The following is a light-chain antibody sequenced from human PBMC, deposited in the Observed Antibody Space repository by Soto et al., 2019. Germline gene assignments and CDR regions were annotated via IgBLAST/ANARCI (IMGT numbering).Light chain of an antibody. CDR3: KHYDSYAEA. Sequence: DIPMTQSPSTLSGSVGDRVTITCRASQTISSWLAWYQQKPGKAPKLLIYKAATLKSGVPSRFSGSGSGTEFTLTISSLQPDDFATYDGKHYDSYAEAFGQGTKVEL. CDR1: QTISSW. J-gene: IGKJ1*01. V-gene: IGKV1-5*03. CDR2: KAA.